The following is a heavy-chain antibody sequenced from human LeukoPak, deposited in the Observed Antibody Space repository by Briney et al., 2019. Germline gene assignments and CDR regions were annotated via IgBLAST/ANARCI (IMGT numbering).Heavy chain of an antibody. CDR3: ARSPGADGSQWGLSGYDY. J-gene: IGHJ4*03. CDR1: GGSISSFY. CDR2: MYDTGNT. D-gene: IGHD5-24*01. Sequence: ETHSLTCSVSGGSISSFYWSWLWQPPGEGLEWIGYMYDTGNTNYNPSLKSRVTISVDTSKNQFSLTLTSVTAADTAVYYCARSPGADGSQWGLSGYDYWGHGILVSVSS. V-gene: IGHV4-59*01.